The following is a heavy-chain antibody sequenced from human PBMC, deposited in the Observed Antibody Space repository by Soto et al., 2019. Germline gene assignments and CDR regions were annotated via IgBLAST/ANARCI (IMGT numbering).Heavy chain of an antibody. CDR2: IWYDGSNK. V-gene: IGHV3-33*01. J-gene: IGHJ4*02. D-gene: IGHD2-15*01. Sequence: GGSLRLSCAASGFSFSSYGMHWVRQAPGKGLDWVAVIWYDGSNKYYADSVKGRFTISRDNSKNTLYLQMNSLRAEDTAVYYCAREWGYCSGGSCYSGYYFDYWGQGTLVTVSS. CDR3: AREWGYCSGGSCYSGYYFDY. CDR1: GFSFSSYG.